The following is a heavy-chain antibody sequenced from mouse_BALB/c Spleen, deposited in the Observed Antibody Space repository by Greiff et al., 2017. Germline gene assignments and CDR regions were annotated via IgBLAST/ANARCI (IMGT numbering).Heavy chain of an antibody. CDR2: IRLKSNNYAT. J-gene: IGHJ4*01. CDR3: TRDGYDDAMDY. V-gene: IGHV6-6*02. CDR1: GFTFSNYW. D-gene: IGHD2-14*01. Sequence: EVKLEESGGGLVQPGGSMKLSCVASGFTFSNYWMNWVRQSPEKGLEWVAEIRLKSNNYATHYAESVKGRFTISRDDSKSSVYLQMNNLRAEDTGIYYCTRDGYDDAMDYWGQGTSVTVSS.